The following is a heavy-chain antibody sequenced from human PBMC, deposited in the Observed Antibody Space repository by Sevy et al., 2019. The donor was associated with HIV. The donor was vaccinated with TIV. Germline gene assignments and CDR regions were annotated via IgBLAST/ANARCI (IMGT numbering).Heavy chain of an antibody. J-gene: IGHJ6*02. D-gene: IGHD3-3*01. V-gene: IGHV1-8*01. CDR2: MSPNTGAT. CDR3: ARGGNGDFWSYEYYYYGMDV. Sequence: ASVKVSCEAFGYTFTSYDINWVRQAPGQGLEWMGWMSPNTGATGFAQKSQGRVTLTRNKSITTAYMELSSLTYEDTAVYYCARGGNGDFWSYEYYYYGMDVWGQGTTVTVSS. CDR1: GYTFTSYD.